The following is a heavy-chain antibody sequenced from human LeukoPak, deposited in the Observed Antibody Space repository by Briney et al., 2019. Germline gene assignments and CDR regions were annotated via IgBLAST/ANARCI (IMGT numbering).Heavy chain of an antibody. CDR3: ARGGLPHTAMEPIDAFDI. Sequence: ASVNVSCKASGYTFPSYGISWVRQAPGQGLEWVGWISAYNGNTNYAQKLQGRVTMTTDTSTSTAYMELRSLRSDDTAVYYCARGGLPHTAMEPIDAFDIWGQGTMVTVSS. CDR2: ISAYNGNT. D-gene: IGHD5-18*01. J-gene: IGHJ3*02. CDR1: GYTFPSYG. V-gene: IGHV1-18*01.